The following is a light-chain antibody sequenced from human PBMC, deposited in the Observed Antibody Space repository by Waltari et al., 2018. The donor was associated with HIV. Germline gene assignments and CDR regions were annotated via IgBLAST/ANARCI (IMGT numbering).Light chain of an antibody. CDR1: SSDVGAYNF. J-gene: IGLJ2*01. Sequence: QSALTQPRSVSGSPGQSVTISCTGTSSDVGAYNFVSWYQQYPGKAPKLLIYDVKKRPSGVPERFYGSKSENTASLTISGLQAEDEADYYCCSYAGNYIFDFGGGTKLTVL. CDR3: CSYAGNYIFD. CDR2: DVK. V-gene: IGLV2-11*01.